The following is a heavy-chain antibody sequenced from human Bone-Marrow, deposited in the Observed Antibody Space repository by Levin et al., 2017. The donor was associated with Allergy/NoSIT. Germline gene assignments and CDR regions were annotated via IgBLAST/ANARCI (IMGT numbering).Heavy chain of an antibody. Sequence: SGESLKISCVGAGFSFETYEMNWVRQAPGKGLEWISFIGASGVVTYYADSVKGRFIISRDNAKKSVYLQMNSLTAEDTATYYCTRMREPNSWASSQWFDHWGQGTLVTVSS. CDR2: IGASGVVT. CDR3: TRMREPNSWASSQWFDH. D-gene: IGHD2/OR15-2a*01. CDR1: GFSFETYE. J-gene: IGHJ5*02. V-gene: IGHV3-48*03.